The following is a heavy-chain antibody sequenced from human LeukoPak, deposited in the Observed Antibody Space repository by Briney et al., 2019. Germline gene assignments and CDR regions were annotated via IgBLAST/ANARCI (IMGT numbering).Heavy chain of an antibody. J-gene: IGHJ4*02. CDR3: AATIKRDYGDTNLDY. Sequence: PSETLSLTCTVPGDSISSYFWSWIRQPPGKGLEWIVYMHNGVHTNYNPSLKSRVTISGHTSKNQFSLKLTSVTAADTAIYYCAATIKRDYGDTNLDYWGQGTLVTVSS. CDR2: MHNGVHT. CDR1: GDSISSYF. V-gene: IGHV4-59*01. D-gene: IGHD4/OR15-4a*01.